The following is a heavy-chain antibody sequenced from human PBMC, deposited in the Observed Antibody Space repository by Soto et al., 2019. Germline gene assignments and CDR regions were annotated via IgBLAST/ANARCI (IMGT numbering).Heavy chain of an antibody. V-gene: IGHV1-2*02. CDR1: GYTFTDYY. CDR2: INPNSGRT. J-gene: IGHJ6*02. CDR3: ARPAGEKHYGDYHSSYYGMDV. D-gene: IGHD4-17*01. Sequence: ASVKVSCKASGYTFTDYYMHWVRQAPGQGLEWMGWINPNSGRTEYAQKFQGRVTLTGDTSMSTAYMELSGLRSDDAAVYYWARPAGEKHYGDYHSSYYGMDVWGQGTAVTVSS.